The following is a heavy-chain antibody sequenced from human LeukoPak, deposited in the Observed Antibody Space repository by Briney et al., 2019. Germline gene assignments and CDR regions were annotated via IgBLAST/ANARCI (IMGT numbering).Heavy chain of an antibody. CDR1: GYTFTGYY. Sequence: GASVKVSCKASGYTFTGYYMHWVRQAPGQGLEWMGWISPNSGGTNYAQKFQGRVTMTRDTSISTAYMELSRLRSDDTAVYYCARLSHHSSGWYGGWFDPWGQGTLVTVSS. CDR3: ARLSHHSSGWYGGWFDP. J-gene: IGHJ5*02. V-gene: IGHV1-2*02. D-gene: IGHD6-19*01. CDR2: ISPNSGGT.